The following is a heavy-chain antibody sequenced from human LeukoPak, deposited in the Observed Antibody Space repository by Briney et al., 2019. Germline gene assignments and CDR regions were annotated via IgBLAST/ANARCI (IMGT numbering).Heavy chain of an antibody. D-gene: IGHD2-15*01. CDR3: AILLGYCSGGSCYSGRDY. V-gene: IGHV4-39*01. J-gene: IGHJ4*02. CDR2: IYYSGST. Sequence: SETLSLTCTVSGGSISSSSYYWGWIRQPPGKGLEWIGSIYYSGSTYYNPSLKSRVTISVDTSKNQFSLKLSSVTAADTAVYYCAILLGYCSGGSCYSGRDYWGQGTLVTVNS. CDR1: GGSISSSSYY.